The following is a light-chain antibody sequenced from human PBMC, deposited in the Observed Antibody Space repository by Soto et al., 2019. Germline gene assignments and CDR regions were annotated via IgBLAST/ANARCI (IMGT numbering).Light chain of an antibody. J-gene: IGKJ1*01. CDR3: QQYGSSNRT. Sequence: EMAVTQSPATLSVSPGERATLSCRASQSVSSSYLAWYQQKPGQAPRLLIYGASSRATGIPDRFSGSGSGTDFTLTISRLEPEDFAVYYCQQYGSSNRTFGQGTK. CDR2: GAS. CDR1: QSVSSSY. V-gene: IGKV3-20*01.